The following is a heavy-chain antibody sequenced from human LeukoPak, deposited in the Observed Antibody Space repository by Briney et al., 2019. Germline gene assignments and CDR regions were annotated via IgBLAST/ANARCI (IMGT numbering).Heavy chain of an antibody. CDR2: IIGIGGST. CDR1: GFTFSSSG. D-gene: IGHD3-22*01. CDR3: AKDRGAQYYYDRSGYPSV. J-gene: IGHJ4*02. Sequence: GGSLRLSCAASGFTFSSSGMSWVRQAPGEGLEWVSAIIGIGGSTYYADSVKGRFTISRDTFKNTLCLQMNSRRAEDTAVYYCAKDRGAQYYYDRSGYPSVCGQGTLVTVSS. V-gene: IGHV3-23*01.